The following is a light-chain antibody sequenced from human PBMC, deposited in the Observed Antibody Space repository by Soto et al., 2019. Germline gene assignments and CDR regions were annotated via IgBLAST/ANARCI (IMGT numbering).Light chain of an antibody. V-gene: IGKV1-27*01. CDR3: QNYKSAPNT. CDR2: AAS. Sequence: DIQMTQSPSSLSASVGDRVIITCRASQDISNYLAWYQQKPGKVPKLLIYAASTLQTGVQSRFSGSGSGTVFTLTINSLQPEDVATYYCQNYKSAPNTFGRGTRREIK. J-gene: IGKJ2*01. CDR1: QDISNY.